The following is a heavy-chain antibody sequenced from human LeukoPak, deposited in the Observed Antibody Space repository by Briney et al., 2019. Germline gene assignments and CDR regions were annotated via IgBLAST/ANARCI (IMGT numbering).Heavy chain of an antibody. V-gene: IGHV4-39*07. CDR2: IYYSGST. J-gene: IGHJ6*03. CDR1: GGSISSSSYY. CDR3: ARAVRGYSYGVPTGYYYMDV. Sequence: SPSETLSLTCTVSGGSISSSSYYWGWIRQPPGKGLEWIGSIYYSGSTYYNPSLKSRVTISVDTSKNQFSLKLSSVTAADTAVYYCARAVRGYSYGVPTGYYYMDVWGKGTTVTISS. D-gene: IGHD5-18*01.